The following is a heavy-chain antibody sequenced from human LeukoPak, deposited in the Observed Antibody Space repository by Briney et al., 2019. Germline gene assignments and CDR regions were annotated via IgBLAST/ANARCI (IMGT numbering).Heavy chain of an antibody. CDR1: GYTFASYD. J-gene: IGHJ3*02. CDR3: SRGRVFTDAFDI. CDR2: MKPNSGNT. V-gene: IGHV1-8*01. Sequence: ASVKVSCKASGYTFASYDINWVRQATGQGLEWMGWMKPNSGNTGYAQKFQGRVTMTRNTSISTAYMELSSLRSEDTAVYYCSRGRVFTDAFDIWGQGTMVTVSS.